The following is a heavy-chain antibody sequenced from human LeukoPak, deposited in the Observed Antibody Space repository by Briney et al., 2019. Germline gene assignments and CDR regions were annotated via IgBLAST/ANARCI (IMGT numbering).Heavy chain of an antibody. V-gene: IGHV6-1*01. CDR3: AREAMTTVDY. CDR2: TYYRSKWYN. J-gene: IGHJ4*02. D-gene: IGHD4-17*01. CDR1: GDSVSSNNAA. Sequence: PSQTLSLTCAISGDSVSSNNAAWDWIRQSPSRGLEWLGRTYYRSKWYNDYAVSVKSRITFNADTSKNQVSLQLNSVTPEDTAVYYCAREAMTTVDYWGQGTLVTVSS.